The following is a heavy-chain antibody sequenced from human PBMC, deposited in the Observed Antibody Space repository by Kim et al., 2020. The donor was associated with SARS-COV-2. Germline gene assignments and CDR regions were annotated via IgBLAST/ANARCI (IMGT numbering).Heavy chain of an antibody. Sequence: SETLSLTCAVYGGSFSGYYWSWIRQPPGKGLEWIGEINHSGSTNYNPSLKSRVTISVDTSKNQFSLKLSSVTAADTAVYYCARFIAAAGTRYYYYYYGMDVWGQGTTVTVSS. CDR2: INHSGST. J-gene: IGHJ6*02. CDR1: GGSFSGYY. V-gene: IGHV4-34*01. CDR3: ARFIAAAGTRYYYYYYGMDV. D-gene: IGHD6-13*01.